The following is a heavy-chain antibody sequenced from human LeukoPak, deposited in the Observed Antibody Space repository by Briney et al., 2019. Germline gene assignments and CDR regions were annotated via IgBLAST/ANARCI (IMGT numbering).Heavy chain of an antibody. CDR2: FDLEDGET. V-gene: IGHV1-24*01. J-gene: IGHJ4*02. CDR1: GYTLTELS. D-gene: IGHD3-10*01. CDR3: ATIQRPIYGSGSYNFVY. Sequence: ASVKVSCKVSGYTLTELSMHWVRQAPGKGLEWMGGFDLEDGETIYAQKFQGRVTMTEDTSTDTAYMELSSLRSEDTAVYYCATIQRPIYGSGSYNFVYWGQGTLVTVSS.